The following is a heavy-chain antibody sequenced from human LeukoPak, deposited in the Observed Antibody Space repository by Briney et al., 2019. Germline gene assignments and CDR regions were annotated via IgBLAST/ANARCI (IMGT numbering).Heavy chain of an antibody. CDR2: IYSGGST. V-gene: IGHV3-53*01. CDR3: ASGAVGATYYYYYGMDV. CDR1: GFTFSSYA. Sequence: GGSLRLSCAASGFTFSSYAMSWVRQAPGKGLEWVSVIYSGGSTYYADSVKGRFTISRDNSKNTLYLQMNSLRAEDTAVYYCASGAVGATYYYYYGMDVWGQGTTVTVSS. D-gene: IGHD1-26*01. J-gene: IGHJ6*02.